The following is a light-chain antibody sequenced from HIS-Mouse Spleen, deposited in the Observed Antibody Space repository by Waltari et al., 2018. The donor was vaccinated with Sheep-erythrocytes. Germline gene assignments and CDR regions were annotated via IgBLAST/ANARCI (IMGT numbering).Light chain of an antibody. CDR1: SSDVGGYNY. V-gene: IGLV2-11*01. CDR3: CSYAGSYNHV. CDR2: DVS. Sequence: QSALTQPRSVSGSPGQSVTISCTGTSSDVGGYNYVSWYQQHPGKAPKLMIYDVSKRPTGVTDRVSGSKSGNTASLTISWLQAEDEADYYCCSYAGSYNHVFATGTKVTVL. J-gene: IGLJ1*01.